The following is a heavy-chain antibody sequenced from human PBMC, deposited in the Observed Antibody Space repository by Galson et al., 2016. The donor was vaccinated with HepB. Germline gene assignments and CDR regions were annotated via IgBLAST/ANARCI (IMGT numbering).Heavy chain of an antibody. CDR3: ARSRRLYTGDY. Sequence: SVKVSCKASGYTFTDYYIHWVRQAPGQGLEWMGSINSNSGATNHAQKFQGRVAMTRDTSISTAYMHLNMLIFDDTAMYYCARSRRLYTGDYWGQGTLVTVSS. D-gene: IGHD3-16*01. V-gene: IGHV1-2*02. CDR2: INSNSGAT. CDR1: GYTFTDYY. J-gene: IGHJ4*02.